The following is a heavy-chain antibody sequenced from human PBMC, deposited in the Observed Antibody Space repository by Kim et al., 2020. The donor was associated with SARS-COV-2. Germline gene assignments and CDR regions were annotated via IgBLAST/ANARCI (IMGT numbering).Heavy chain of an antibody. Sequence: SVKVSCKASGGTFSSYAISWVRQAPGQGLEWMGGIIPIFGTANYAQKFQGRVTITADESTSTAYMELSSLRSEDTAVYYCARELRFLTHERFDYWGQGTLVTVSS. CDR1: GGTFSSYA. D-gene: IGHD3-3*01. CDR2: IIPIFGTA. J-gene: IGHJ4*02. V-gene: IGHV1-69*13. CDR3: ARELRFLTHERFDY.